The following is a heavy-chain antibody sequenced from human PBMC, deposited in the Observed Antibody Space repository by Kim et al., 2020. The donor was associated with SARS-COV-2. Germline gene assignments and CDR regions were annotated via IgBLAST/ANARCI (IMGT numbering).Heavy chain of an antibody. Sequence: GGSLRLSCAASGFTFSSYSMNWVRQAPGKGLEWVSSISSSSSYIYYADSVKGRFTISRDNAKNSLYLQMNSLRAEDTAVYYCARDQLDSVDTAMVTTPGFDYWGQGTLVTVSS. CDR3: ARDQLDSVDTAMVTTPGFDY. CDR1: GFTFSSYS. J-gene: IGHJ4*02. CDR2: ISSSSSYI. V-gene: IGHV3-21*01. D-gene: IGHD5-18*01.